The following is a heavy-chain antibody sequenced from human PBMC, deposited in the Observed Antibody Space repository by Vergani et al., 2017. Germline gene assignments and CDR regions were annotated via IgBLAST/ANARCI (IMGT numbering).Heavy chain of an antibody. CDR1: GYSFTNYW. CDR2: IQPADSDT. V-gene: IGHV5-51*01. D-gene: IGHD3-22*01. CDR3: ARLYGRDSSGSKYFDY. Sequence: EVQLVQSGAEVKKPGESLKISCQISGYSFTNYWIGWVRQMPGKGLAWMGIIQPADSDTRYSPSFQGQVTISVDKSISTAYLERSSLRASDSAMYYCARLYGRDSSGSKYFDYWGQGTLVTVSS. J-gene: IGHJ4*02.